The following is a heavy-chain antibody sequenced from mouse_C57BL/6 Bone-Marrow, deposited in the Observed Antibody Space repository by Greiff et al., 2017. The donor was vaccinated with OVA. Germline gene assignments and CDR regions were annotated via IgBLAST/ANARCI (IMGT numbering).Heavy chain of an antibody. CDR3: ARRLTGTRMDY. Sequence: VQLKESGPVLVKPGASVKMSCKASGYTFTDYYMNWVKQSHGKSLEWIGVINPYNGGTSYNQKFKGKATLTVDKSSSTAYMELNSLTSEDSAVYYCARRLTGTRMDYWGQGTSVTVSS. V-gene: IGHV1-19*01. CDR2: INPYNGGT. D-gene: IGHD4-1*01. CDR1: GYTFTDYY. J-gene: IGHJ4*01.